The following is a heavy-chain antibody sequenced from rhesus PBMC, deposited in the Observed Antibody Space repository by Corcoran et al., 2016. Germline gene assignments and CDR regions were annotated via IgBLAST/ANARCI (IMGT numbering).Heavy chain of an antibody. Sequence: EVQLVESGGGLVQPGGSLRLSCAASGLTFRDYYMSWVRQAPGKGLEWVSSISNASSSIYYADSVKGRFTISRDNAKNSLSLQMNSLKTEDTAVYYCTSGVGPEYFEFWGQGALVTVSS. CDR1: GLTFRDYY. J-gene: IGHJ1*01. CDR2: ISNASSSI. V-gene: IGHV3S16*01. D-gene: IGHD2-15*01. CDR3: TSGVGPEYFEF.